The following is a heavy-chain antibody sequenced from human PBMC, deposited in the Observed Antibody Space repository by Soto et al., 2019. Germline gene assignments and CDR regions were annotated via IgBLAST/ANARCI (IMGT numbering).Heavy chain of an antibody. Sequence: SETLSLTCNLSGGSFHNFYWLWIRQPPGKGLEWVGHVHYSGSTNYSPSLNSRATISLDTSKSQLSLQLRSVTAADTAMYFCARGVDYYATSGYFSVDSWGQGIPVTVSS. CDR2: VHYSGST. CDR1: GGSFHNFY. J-gene: IGHJ4*02. CDR3: ARGVDYYATSGYFSVDS. D-gene: IGHD3-16*01. V-gene: IGHV4-59*01.